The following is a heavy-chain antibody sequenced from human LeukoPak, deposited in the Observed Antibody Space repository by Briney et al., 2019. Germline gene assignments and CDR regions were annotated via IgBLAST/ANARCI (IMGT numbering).Heavy chain of an antibody. CDR3: AKNRVETPYYYYYYMDV. J-gene: IGHJ6*03. CDR1: GFTFSSYA. Sequence: VGSLRLSCAASGFTFSSYAMSWVRQAPGKGLEWVSAISGSGGSTYYADSVKGRFTISRDNSKNTLYLQMNSLRAEDTAVYYCAKNRVETPYYYYYYMDVWGKGTTVTVSS. CDR2: ISGSGGST. D-gene: IGHD3-10*01. V-gene: IGHV3-23*01.